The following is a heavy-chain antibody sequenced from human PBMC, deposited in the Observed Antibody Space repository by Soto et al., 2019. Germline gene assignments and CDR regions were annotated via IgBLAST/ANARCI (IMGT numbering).Heavy chain of an antibody. CDR2: ISAYNGNT. CDR3: ASEPPYFDY. J-gene: IGHJ4*02. CDR1: GYTFTSYG. Sequence: QVQLVQSGAEVKKPGASVKVSCKASGYTFTSYGISWVRQAPGLGLDWMGWISAYNGNTKYAQKLRGRVTLTTDTSASTADMELMSLRSDDTAVYYSASEPPYFDYWGQGTLVTVSS. V-gene: IGHV1-18*01.